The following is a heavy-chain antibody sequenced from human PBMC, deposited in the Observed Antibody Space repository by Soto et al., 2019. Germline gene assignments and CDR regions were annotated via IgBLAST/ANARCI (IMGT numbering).Heavy chain of an antibody. CDR3: ARGSEDLTSNFDY. J-gene: IGHJ4*02. Sequence: GGSLRLSCAAFGFTFTRYSMNWVRQAPGKGLEWVSSISSTTNYIYYGDSMKGRFTISRDNAKNSLYLEMNSLRAEDTAVYYCARGSEDLTSNFDYWGQGTLVTVSS. V-gene: IGHV3-21*06. CDR2: ISSTTNYI. CDR1: GFTFTRYS.